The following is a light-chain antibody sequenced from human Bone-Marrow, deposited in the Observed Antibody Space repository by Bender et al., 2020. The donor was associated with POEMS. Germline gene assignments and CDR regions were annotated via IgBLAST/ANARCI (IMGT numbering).Light chain of an antibody. CDR2: EVT. J-gene: IGLJ1*01. V-gene: IGLV2-18*02. Sequence: QSALTQPPSVSGSPGQSVTISCTGTSSDIGNYNRVSWYQQSPGTAPKLMIYEVTNRPSGVPDCFSGSKSDNTASLTISGLQAEDEADYYCSSYTSDNTNVFGPGTRVT. CDR3: SSYTSDNTNV. CDR1: SSDIGNYNR.